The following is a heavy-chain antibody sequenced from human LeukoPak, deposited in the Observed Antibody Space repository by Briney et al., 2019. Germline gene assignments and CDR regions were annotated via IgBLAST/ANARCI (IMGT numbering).Heavy chain of an antibody. J-gene: IGHJ4*02. CDR1: GYSFTTYW. CDR3: ARQIPGAGRYSQDY. V-gene: IGHV5-51*01. Sequence: GESLKISCKGSGYSFTTYWIGWVRQMPGKGLEWMGIIYPGDSDARYSPSFQGQVTISADKSISTAYLQWSSLKASDTAMYYCARQIPGAGRYSQDYRGQGTLVTVSS. D-gene: IGHD5-18*01. CDR2: IYPGDSDA.